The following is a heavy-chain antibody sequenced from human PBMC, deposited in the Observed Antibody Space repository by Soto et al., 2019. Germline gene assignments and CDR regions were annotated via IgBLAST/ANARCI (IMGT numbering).Heavy chain of an antibody. CDR1: GYIFTSYG. J-gene: IGHJ4*02. V-gene: IGHV1-18*01. CDR3: ATERLAYYFDTSGEDFDY. CDR2: ISAHNANT. D-gene: IGHD3-22*01. Sequence: QVQLVQSGAEVKNPGASVKVSCKASGYIFTSYGISWVRQAPGQGLEWMGWISAHNANTNYAQKFQGRGTMTTDTSTSTAQMELRSLRADDTAVYYCATERLAYYFDTSGEDFDYWGQGTLVPVSS.